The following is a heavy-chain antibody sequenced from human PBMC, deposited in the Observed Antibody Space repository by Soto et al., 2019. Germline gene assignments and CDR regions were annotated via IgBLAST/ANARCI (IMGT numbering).Heavy chain of an antibody. CDR1: GGSVGSRPYY. CDR3: AMAGNYRDFDY. V-gene: IGHV4-61*01. CDR2: VAYTGTT. Sequence: QVQLQESGPGLVKPSESLALTCAVSGGSVGSRPYYWSWIRQPPGKGLEWIGYVAYTGTTNYKPSLKSRGTLSVEASESQGSRKLTAVTAADTDVYYCAMAGNYRDFDYWCQEILVTVS. D-gene: IGHD1-7*01. J-gene: IGHJ4*02.